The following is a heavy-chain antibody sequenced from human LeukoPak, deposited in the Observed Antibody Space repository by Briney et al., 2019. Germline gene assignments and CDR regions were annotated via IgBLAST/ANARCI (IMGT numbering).Heavy chain of an antibody. CDR3: ASDYTVGATRFDY. CDR1: GFTFSSYS. D-gene: IGHD1-26*01. V-gene: IGHV3-48*04. J-gene: IGHJ4*02. CDR2: ISSSGSTI. Sequence: PGGSLRLSCAASGFTFSSYSMNWVRQAPGKGLEWVSYISSSGSTIYYADSVKGRFTISRDNAKNSLYLQMNSLRAEDTAVYYCASDYTVGATRFDYWGQGTLVTVSS.